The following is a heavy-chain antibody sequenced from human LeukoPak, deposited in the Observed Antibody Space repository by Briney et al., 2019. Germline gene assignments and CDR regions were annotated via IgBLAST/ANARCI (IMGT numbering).Heavy chain of an antibody. CDR3: ARAVGIAAAGIDY. D-gene: IGHD6-13*01. J-gene: IGHJ4*02. Sequence: GGSLRLSCAASGFTFSSYWMSWVRQAPGKGLEWVANIKQDGSEKYYVDSVKGRFTISRDNAKNSLYLQMNSLRAEDTAVYYCARAVGIAAAGIDYWGQGTLVTVSS. V-gene: IGHV3-7*01. CDR1: GFTFSSYW. CDR2: IKQDGSEK.